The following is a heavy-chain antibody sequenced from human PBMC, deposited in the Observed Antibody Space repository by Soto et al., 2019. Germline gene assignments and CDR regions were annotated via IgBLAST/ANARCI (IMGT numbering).Heavy chain of an antibody. CDR2: ISGSGGST. V-gene: IGHV3-23*01. D-gene: IGHD3-10*01. J-gene: IGHJ3*02. Sequence: GGSLRLSCAASGFTFSSYAMSWVRQAPGKGLEWVSAISGSGGSTYYADSVKGRFTISRDNSKNTLYLQMNSLRAEDTAVYYCAKDEGVRFGELFPDAFDIWGQGTMVTVSS. CDR3: AKDEGVRFGELFPDAFDI. CDR1: GFTFSSYA.